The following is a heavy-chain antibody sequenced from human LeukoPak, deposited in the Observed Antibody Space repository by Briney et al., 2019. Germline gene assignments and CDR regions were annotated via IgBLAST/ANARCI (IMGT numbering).Heavy chain of an antibody. Sequence: ASVKVSCTASGYTFTGYYMHWVRQAPGQGLEWMGWINPNSGGTNYAQKFQGRVTMSRDTSISTAYMELSRLRSDDTAVYYCARSSPDYYDRGYFDYWGQGTLVTVSS. CDR2: INPNSGGT. J-gene: IGHJ4*02. CDR1: GYTFTGYY. CDR3: ARSSPDYYDRGYFDY. D-gene: IGHD3-22*01. V-gene: IGHV1-2*02.